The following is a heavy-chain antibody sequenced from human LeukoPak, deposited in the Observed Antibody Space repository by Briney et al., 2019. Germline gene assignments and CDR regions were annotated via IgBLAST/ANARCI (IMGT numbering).Heavy chain of an antibody. Sequence: GASVKVSCKASGGTFSSYAISWVRQAPGQGLEWVGGIIPIFGTANYAQKFQGRVTITADKSTSTAYMELSSLRSEDTAVYYCASPIAAAGTLFDYWGQGTLVTVSS. CDR1: GGTFSSYA. CDR2: IIPIFGTA. D-gene: IGHD6-13*01. CDR3: ASPIAAAGTLFDY. V-gene: IGHV1-69*06. J-gene: IGHJ4*02.